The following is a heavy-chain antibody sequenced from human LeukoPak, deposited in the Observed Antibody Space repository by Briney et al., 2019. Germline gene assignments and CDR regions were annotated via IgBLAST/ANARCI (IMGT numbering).Heavy chain of an antibody. CDR2: INHSGST. CDR3: ASRSGWYHFDY. CDR1: GGSFSGYY. V-gene: IGHV4-34*01. D-gene: IGHD6-19*01. J-gene: IGHJ4*02. Sequence: SETLSLTCAVYGGSFSGYYWSWIRQPPGKGLEWIGEINHSGSTNYNPSLKSRDTISVDTSKNQFSLKLSSVTAADTAVYYCASRSGWYHFDYWGQGTLVTVSS.